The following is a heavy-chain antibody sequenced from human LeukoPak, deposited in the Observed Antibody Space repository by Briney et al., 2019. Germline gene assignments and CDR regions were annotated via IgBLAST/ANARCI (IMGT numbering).Heavy chain of an antibody. CDR3: ARNTVAAAGDS. V-gene: IGHV3-7*01. D-gene: IGHD6-13*01. J-gene: IGHJ4*02. Sequence: PGGSLRLSCAASGFTFGSNWMTWVRQAPEKGLEWVAKIKPDGSDEDYVDSVKGRFTISRDNAKNLLYLQMTGLRAEDTAVYYCARNTVAAAGDSWGQGTLVTVYS. CDR2: IKPDGSDE. CDR1: GFTFGSNW.